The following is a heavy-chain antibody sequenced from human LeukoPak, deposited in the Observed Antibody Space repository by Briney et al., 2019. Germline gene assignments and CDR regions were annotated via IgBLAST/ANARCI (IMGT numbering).Heavy chain of an antibody. J-gene: IGHJ4*02. CDR3: ARDLGYCSGGSCEPLDY. Sequence: ASVKVSCKASGYTFTSYGISWVRQAPGQGLEWMGWISAYNGNTNYAQKFQGRVTMTRDTSISTAYMELSRLRSDDTAVYYCARDLGYCSGGSCEPLDYWGQGTLVTVSS. D-gene: IGHD2-15*01. CDR1: GYTFTSYG. V-gene: IGHV1-18*01. CDR2: ISAYNGNT.